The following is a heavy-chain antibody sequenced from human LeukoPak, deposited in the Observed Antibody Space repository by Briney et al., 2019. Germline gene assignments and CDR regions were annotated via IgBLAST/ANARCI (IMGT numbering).Heavy chain of an antibody. Sequence: PGGSLRLSCAASGFTFSSYWMHWVRQTPGKGLMWVSRIESDGSTIYADSVKDRSTISRDNGKNTVYLQMNSLRVDDTAMYYCARAVTYFYGSVTYDWFDPWGQGTLVTVSS. CDR3: ARAVTYFYGSVTYDWFDP. V-gene: IGHV3-74*01. CDR2: IESDGST. J-gene: IGHJ5*02. CDR1: GFTFSSYW. D-gene: IGHD3-10*01.